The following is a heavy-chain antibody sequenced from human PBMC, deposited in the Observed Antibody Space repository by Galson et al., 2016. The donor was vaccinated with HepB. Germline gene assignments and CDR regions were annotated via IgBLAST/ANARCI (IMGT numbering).Heavy chain of an antibody. D-gene: IGHD4-17*01. CDR1: GGSIYNYY. CDR3: ARGRVDYGD. Sequence: SETLSLTCTVSGGSIYNYYWTWIRQPPGKGLEWIGYIYHSGRTNYHPSLNSRVSISIDTSKNQFSLKLRSVTAADTAVYYCARGRVDYGDWGQGTLVTFSS. V-gene: IGHV4-59*01. CDR2: IYHSGRT. J-gene: IGHJ4*02.